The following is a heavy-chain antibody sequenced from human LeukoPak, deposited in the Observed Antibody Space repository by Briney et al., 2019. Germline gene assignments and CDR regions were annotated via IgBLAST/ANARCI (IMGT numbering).Heavy chain of an antibody. Sequence: ASVKVSCKASGYTFTTYDITWVRQATGQGLEWMGWMNPNSGDTAYAQKFQGRVAMTRDTSITTAYMELSRLRSDDTAVYYCARENSGSYHGGFDYWGQGTLVTVSS. J-gene: IGHJ4*02. CDR2: MNPNSGDT. D-gene: IGHD1-26*01. CDR1: GYTFTTYD. CDR3: ARENSGSYHGGFDY. V-gene: IGHV1-8*01.